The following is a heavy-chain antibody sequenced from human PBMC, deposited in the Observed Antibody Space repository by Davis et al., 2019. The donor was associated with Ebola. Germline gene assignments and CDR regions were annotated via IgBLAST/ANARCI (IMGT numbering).Heavy chain of an antibody. D-gene: IGHD4-17*01. V-gene: IGHV4-59*08. CDR2: IYYSGST. CDR3: AGDSGGYGDYGFDY. Sequence: PSETLSLTCTVSGGSISSYYWSWIRQPAGKGLEWIGYIYYSGSTNYNPSLKSRITISVDTSKNQFSLKLSSVTAADTAVYYCAGDSGGYGDYGFDYWGQGTLVTVSS. J-gene: IGHJ4*02. CDR1: GGSISSYY.